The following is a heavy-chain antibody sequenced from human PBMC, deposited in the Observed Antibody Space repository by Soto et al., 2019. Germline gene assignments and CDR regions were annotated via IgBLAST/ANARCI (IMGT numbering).Heavy chain of an antibody. J-gene: IGHJ4*02. Sequence: RLSCAASGFTFSSYAMSWVRQAPGKGLEWVSAISSSSSTIYYADSVKGRFTISRDNAKNSLYLQMHSLRDGDTAVYYCARVKVVTATDFWGQGTLVTVYS. CDR2: ISSSSSTI. V-gene: IGHV3-48*02. CDR3: ARVKVVTATDF. CDR1: GFTFSSYA. D-gene: IGHD2-21*02.